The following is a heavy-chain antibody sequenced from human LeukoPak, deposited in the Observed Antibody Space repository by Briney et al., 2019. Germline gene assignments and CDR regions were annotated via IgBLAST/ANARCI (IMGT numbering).Heavy chain of an antibody. CDR2: ISDTGGST. D-gene: IGHD3-10*01. J-gene: IGHJ4*02. Sequence: GGSLRLSCAASGFTFSSYAMSWVRQAPGKGLEWVSRISDTGGSTYYGDSVKGRFTISRDNSKNTLYRQMNSVRAEDTVVYYCAKRGNDYWGQGTLVTVSS. V-gene: IGHV3-23*01. CDR3: AKRGNDY. CDR1: GFTFSSYA.